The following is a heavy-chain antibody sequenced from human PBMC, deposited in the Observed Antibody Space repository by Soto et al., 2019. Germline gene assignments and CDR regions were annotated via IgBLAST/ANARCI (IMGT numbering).Heavy chain of an antibody. Sequence: GGSLTLSXAASGFPFNDHTMHWVRQIPGKGLEWVSLITWDGDSAFYADSVKGRFTISRDNSKSSLYLQMDSLRTEDTALYYCAKEKNRIFDYWGQGTLVTVSS. V-gene: IGHV3-43*01. CDR3: AKEKNRIFDY. CDR2: ITWDGDSA. CDR1: GFPFNDHT. J-gene: IGHJ4*02.